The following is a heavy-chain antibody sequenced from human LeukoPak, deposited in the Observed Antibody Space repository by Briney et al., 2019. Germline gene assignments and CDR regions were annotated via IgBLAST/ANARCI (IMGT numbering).Heavy chain of an antibody. CDR2: IYHSGST. V-gene: IGHV4-38-2*02. J-gene: IGHJ4*02. Sequence: SETLSLTCAVSGYSISSGYYWGWIRPPPGKGLEWIGSIYHSGSTYYNPSLKSRVTISVDTSKNQFSLKLSSVTAADTAVYYCAREQPRITIFGVATYWGQGTLVTVSS. D-gene: IGHD3-3*01. CDR1: GYSISSGYY. CDR3: AREQPRITIFGVATY.